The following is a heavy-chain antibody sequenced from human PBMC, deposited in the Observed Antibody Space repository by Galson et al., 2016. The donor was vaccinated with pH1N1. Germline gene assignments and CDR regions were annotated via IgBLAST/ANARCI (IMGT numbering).Heavy chain of an antibody. CDR1: GDSVSSHSAA. CDR2: TYYRSEWYN. D-gene: IGHD3-22*01. J-gene: IGHJ6*02. CDR3: ARGGFYYDSSGPSYGMDV. Sequence: CAISGDSVSSHSAAWNWIRQSPSRGLEWLGRTYYRSEWYNDYAVSVKSRITINPDTSKNQFSLQLNSVTPEDTAVYYCARGGFYYDSSGPSYGMDVWGQGTTVTVSS. V-gene: IGHV6-1*01.